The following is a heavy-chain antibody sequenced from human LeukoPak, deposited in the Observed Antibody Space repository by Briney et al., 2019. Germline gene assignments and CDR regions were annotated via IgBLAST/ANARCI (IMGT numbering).Heavy chain of an antibody. CDR3: VKGRRGSSYVHYFDS. V-gene: IGHV3-30*18. Sequence: QAGGSLKLSCEVSGLIFETYGMHWVRQAPGKGLEWVGVISKNGSNTYYGDSVKGRFTISRDNSNNTLSLQMNGLTTEDTGVYFCVKGRRGSSYVHYFDSWGQGTLVTVSS. D-gene: IGHD5-18*01. CDR1: GLIFETYG. CDR2: ISKNGSNT. J-gene: IGHJ4*02.